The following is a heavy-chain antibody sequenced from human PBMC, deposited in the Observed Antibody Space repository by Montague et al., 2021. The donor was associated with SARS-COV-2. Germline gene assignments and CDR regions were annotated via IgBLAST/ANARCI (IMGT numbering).Heavy chain of an antibody. CDR1: SEAFNGYY. D-gene: IGHD3-16*01. CDR3: AREFRIELWQTNWYFGL. J-gene: IGHJ2*01. V-gene: IGHV4-34*01. Sequence: SETLSLTCAVYSEAFNGYYWTWIRQSPGKGLEWIGEVSHPGSAKYNPSLKSRATISVDTSKNQFALRLSSVTATDTAVYYCAREFRIELWQTNWYFGLWGRGTLVTVSS. CDR2: VSHPGSA.